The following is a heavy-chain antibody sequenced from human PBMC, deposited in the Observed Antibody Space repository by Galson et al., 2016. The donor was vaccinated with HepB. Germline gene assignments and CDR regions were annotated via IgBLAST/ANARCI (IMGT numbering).Heavy chain of an antibody. CDR2: MFHSGNP. V-gene: IGHV4-38-2*02. Sequence: LSLTCAVSGHSISSVYYWAWIRQSPGKGLEWIGSMFHSGNPYYDPSLKSRVTISVDTSKNLFFLTLTSVTAADTAVYYCAGDSSNMGNFDYWGQGTLVTVSS. D-gene: IGHD2/OR15-2a*01. CDR3: AGDSSNMGNFDY. J-gene: IGHJ4*02. CDR1: GHSISSVYY.